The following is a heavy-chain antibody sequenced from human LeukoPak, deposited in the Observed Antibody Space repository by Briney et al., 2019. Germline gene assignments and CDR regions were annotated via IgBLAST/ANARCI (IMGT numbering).Heavy chain of an antibody. J-gene: IGHJ6*03. CDR1: GYTFTGYY. CDR3: ARSVGYCSSTSCYVTKQPDYMDV. CDR2: INPNSGGT. Sequence: GASVKVSCKASGYTFTGYYMHWVRQVPGQGLEWMGWINPNSGGTNYAQKFQGRVTMTRDTSISTAYMELSRLRSDDTAVYYCARSVGYCSSTSCYVTKQPDYMDVWGKGTTVTVSS. D-gene: IGHD2-2*01. V-gene: IGHV1-2*02.